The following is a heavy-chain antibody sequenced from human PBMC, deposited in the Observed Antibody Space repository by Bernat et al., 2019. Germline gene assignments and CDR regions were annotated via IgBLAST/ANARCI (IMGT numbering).Heavy chain of an antibody. CDR2: IWSDGNNK. D-gene: IGHD3-22*01. Sequence: QVQLVESGGGVVQPGTSLTLSCATSGFTFTTYGIHWVRQAPGKGLAWVAVIWSDGNNKYYVDSVKGRFTISRDNSESTVYLQMNSLRAEDTAVYYCARDNDGSSHYDQFDYWGQGTLVTVSS. J-gene: IGHJ4*02. CDR3: ARDNDGSSHYDQFDY. CDR1: GFTFTTYG. V-gene: IGHV3-33*01.